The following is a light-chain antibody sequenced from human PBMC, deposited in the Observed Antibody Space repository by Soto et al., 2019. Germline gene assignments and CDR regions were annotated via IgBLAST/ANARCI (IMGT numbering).Light chain of an antibody. J-gene: IGLJ2*01. Sequence: SYELTQPLSVSVALGQTARITCGGNNIGIKNVHWYQQKPRQAPVLVIYMDTNRPSGIPERFSGSNSGNTATLTISRARAGDEADYYCQVWDSSPVFGGGTKLTVL. V-gene: IGLV3-9*01. CDR2: MDT. CDR3: QVWDSSPV. CDR1: NIGIKN.